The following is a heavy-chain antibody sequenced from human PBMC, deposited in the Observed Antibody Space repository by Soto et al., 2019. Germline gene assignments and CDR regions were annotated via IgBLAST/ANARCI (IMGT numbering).Heavy chain of an antibody. CDR3: ARGRVTMVRGVIPSYNWFDP. CDR2: INHSGST. CDR1: GGSFSGYY. V-gene: IGHV4-34*01. J-gene: IGHJ5*02. D-gene: IGHD3-10*01. Sequence: PSETLSLTCAVYGGSFSGYYWSWIRQPPGKGLEWIGEINHSGSTNYNPSLKSRVTISVDTSKNQFSLKLSSVTAADTAVYYCARGRVTMVRGVIPSYNWFDPWGQGTLVTVSS.